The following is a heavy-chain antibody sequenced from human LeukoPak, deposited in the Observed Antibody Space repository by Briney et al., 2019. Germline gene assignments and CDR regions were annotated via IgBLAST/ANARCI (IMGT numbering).Heavy chain of an antibody. D-gene: IGHD2-2*01. CDR2: ISGSGGST. CDR1: GFTFSSYA. Sequence: PGGSLRLSCAASGFTFSSYAMSWVRQAPGKGLEWVSAISGSGGSTYYADSVKGRFTISRDNSKNTLYLQMNSLRAEDTAVYYCAKPAPVGCSSTSCYQAFDIWDQGTMVTVSS. V-gene: IGHV3-23*01. J-gene: IGHJ3*02. CDR3: AKPAPVGCSSTSCYQAFDI.